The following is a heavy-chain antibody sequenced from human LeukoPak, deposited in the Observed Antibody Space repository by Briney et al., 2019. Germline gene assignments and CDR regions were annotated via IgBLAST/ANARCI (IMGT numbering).Heavy chain of an antibody. CDR2: IREKTDGGTA. D-gene: IGHD3-16*01. Sequence: GGSLRLSCAAPGFTVSTVWMTWVRQASGKGLEWVGRIREKTDGGTAEYAAPVKGRFTISRDDSKNTLYLQMNSVTTEDTAVYYCTSTLGYWGQGTLVTVSS. V-gene: IGHV3-15*01. CDR1: GFTVSTVW. CDR3: TSTLGY. J-gene: IGHJ4*02.